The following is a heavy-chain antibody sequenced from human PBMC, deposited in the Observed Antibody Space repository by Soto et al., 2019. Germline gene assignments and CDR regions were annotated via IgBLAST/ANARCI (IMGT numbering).Heavy chain of an antibody. CDR1: GFTFSSYA. D-gene: IGHD2-8*01. J-gene: IGHJ4*02. V-gene: IGHV3-23*01. CDR2: ISGSGGST. Sequence: GGSLRLSCAASGFTFSSYAMSWVRQAPGKGLEWVSAISGSGGSTYYADSVKGRFTISRDNSKNTLYLQMNSLRAEDTAVYYCAKNGYCTNGVCYTGINYFDYWGQGTLVTVSS. CDR3: AKNGYCTNGVCYTGINYFDY.